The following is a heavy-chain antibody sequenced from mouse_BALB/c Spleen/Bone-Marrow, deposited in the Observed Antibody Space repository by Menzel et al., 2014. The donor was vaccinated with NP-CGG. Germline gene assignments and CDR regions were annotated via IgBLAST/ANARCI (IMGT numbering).Heavy chain of an antibody. V-gene: IGHV10-1*02. J-gene: IGHJ3*01. CDR3: VRHDGNYLFAY. CDR1: GFTFNTYA. CDR2: IRSKSNNYAT. D-gene: IGHD2-3*01. Sequence: EVQLQESGGGLVQPKGSLKLSCAASGFTFNTYAMNWVRQAPGKGLEWVARIRSKSNNYATYYADSVKDRFTISRDDSQSMLYLQMNNLKTEDAAMYYCVRHDGNYLFAYWGQGTLVTVSA.